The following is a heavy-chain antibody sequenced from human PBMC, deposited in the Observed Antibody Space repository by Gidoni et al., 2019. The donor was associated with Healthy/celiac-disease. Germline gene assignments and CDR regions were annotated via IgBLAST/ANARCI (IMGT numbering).Heavy chain of an antibody. CDR1: GGSYSGYY. D-gene: IGHD3-3*01. J-gene: IGHJ6*03. Sequence: QVQLQKWCAGLLNPSETLSLTCAVEGGSYSGYYMSWIRQPPGKGLEWIWELNHSGSTNYNPSLKSRVTISVDTSKNQFSLKLSSVTAADTAVYYCARRRYDFWSGYYTNYYYFYMDVWGKGTTVTVSS. CDR2: LNHSGST. CDR3: ARRRYDFWSGYYTNYYYFYMDV. V-gene: IGHV4-34*01.